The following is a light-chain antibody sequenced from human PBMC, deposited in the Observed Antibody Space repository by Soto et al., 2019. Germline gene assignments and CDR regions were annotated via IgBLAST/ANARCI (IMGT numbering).Light chain of an antibody. Sequence: EIVLTQSPGTLSLSPGERAPLSCRASQSVSNSYLAWYQQKPGQAPRLLIYAASTRATGIPERFSGSGSGTDFTLTISRLEPEDFAVYYCHQYGSAPRTFGQGTKVDIK. CDR1: QSVSNSY. J-gene: IGKJ1*01. V-gene: IGKV3-20*01. CDR2: AAS. CDR3: HQYGSAPRT.